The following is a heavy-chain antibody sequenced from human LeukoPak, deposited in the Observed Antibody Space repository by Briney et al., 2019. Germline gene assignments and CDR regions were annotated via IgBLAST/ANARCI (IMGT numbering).Heavy chain of an antibody. J-gene: IGHJ4*02. D-gene: IGHD3-10*01. CDR1: GYTFTTYG. CDR3: ARTYYYGSGSYSLDY. V-gene: IGHV7-4-1*04. Sequence: GASVKVSCKASGYTFTTYGINWVRQAPGQGLEWMGWINTNTGNPTYAQGFTGRFVFSLDTSVSMAFLQISSLKAEDTAVYYCARTYYYGSGSYSLDYWGQGTLVTVSS. CDR2: INTNTGNP.